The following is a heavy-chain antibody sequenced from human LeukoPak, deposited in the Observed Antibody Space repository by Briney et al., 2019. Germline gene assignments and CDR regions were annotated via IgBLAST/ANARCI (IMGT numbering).Heavy chain of an antibody. CDR2: ISGGIMINT. V-gene: IGHV3-23*01. Sequence: GGSLRLSCAASGFTFSTYAMSWVRQAPGKGLEWVAAISGGIMINTYYTDSVKGRFTISRDNSKNTLYLQMNSLRDDATAVYYCAKDPVVGAPHVFDIWGQGTMVTVSP. CDR1: GFTFSTYA. CDR3: AKDPVVGAPHVFDI. D-gene: IGHD3-16*02. J-gene: IGHJ3*02.